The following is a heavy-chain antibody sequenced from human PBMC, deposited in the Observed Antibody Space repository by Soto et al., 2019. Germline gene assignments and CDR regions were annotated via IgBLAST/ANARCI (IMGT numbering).Heavy chain of an antibody. Sequence: GESLKIYCKGSGYSLTSYWIGWVRQMPGKGLEWMGIIYPGDSDTRYSPSFQGQVTISADKSISTAYLQWSSLKASDTAMYYCARYCISTSPSEGEYYPWFDPWGQGTLVTVSS. J-gene: IGHJ5*02. CDR2: IYPGDSDT. CDR3: ARYCISTSPSEGEYYPWFDP. D-gene: IGHD2-2*01. V-gene: IGHV5-51*01. CDR1: GYSLTSYW.